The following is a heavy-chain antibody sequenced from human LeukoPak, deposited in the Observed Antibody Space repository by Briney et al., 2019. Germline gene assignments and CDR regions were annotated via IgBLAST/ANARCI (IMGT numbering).Heavy chain of an antibody. D-gene: IGHD1-26*01. Sequence: GGSLRLSCAASGFTFSSYSMNWVRQAPGKGLEWVSSISSSSSYIYYADSVKGRFTNSRDNAKNSLYLQMNSLRAEDTAVYYCARDPPREGSFDYWGQGTLVTVSS. CDR1: GFTFSSYS. V-gene: IGHV3-21*01. J-gene: IGHJ4*02. CDR3: ARDPPREGSFDY. CDR2: ISSSSSYI.